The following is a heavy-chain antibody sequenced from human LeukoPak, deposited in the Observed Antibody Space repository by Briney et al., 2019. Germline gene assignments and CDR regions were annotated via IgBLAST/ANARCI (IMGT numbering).Heavy chain of an antibody. D-gene: IGHD2-15*01. CDR3: ARVLRYCSGGNCYSGGLGYMDV. Sequence: GGSLRLSCAASGFTFNIYGLSWVRQAPGKGLEWVSSISGNGDTTYYAVSVKGRFTVSRDNAKNSLFLQMNSLRAEDTAVYYCARVLRYCSGGNCYSGGLGYMDVWGKGTTVTISS. CDR1: GFTFNIYG. CDR2: ISGNGDTT. J-gene: IGHJ6*03. V-gene: IGHV3-23*01.